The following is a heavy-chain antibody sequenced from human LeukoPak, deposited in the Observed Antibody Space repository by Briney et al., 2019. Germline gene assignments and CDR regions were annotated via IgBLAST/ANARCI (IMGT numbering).Heavy chain of an antibody. CDR3: ARMGGPYFDY. D-gene: IGHD1-26*01. CDR2: ISSSSSTI. CDR1: GFTFSSYR. Sequence: GGSLRLSCAASGFTFSSYRMNWVRQAPGKGLEWVSYISSSSSTIYYADSVKGRFTISRDNAKNSLYLQMNSLRAEDTAVYYCARMGGPYFDYWGQGTLVNVSS. V-gene: IGHV3-48*01. J-gene: IGHJ4*02.